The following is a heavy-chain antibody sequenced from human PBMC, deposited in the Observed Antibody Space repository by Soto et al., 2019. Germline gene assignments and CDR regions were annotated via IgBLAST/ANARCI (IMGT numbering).Heavy chain of an antibody. CDR1: GDTFSTYT. J-gene: IGHJ4*02. D-gene: IGHD3-22*01. CDR2: ISSYNGNT. Sequence: ASVKVSCKASGDTFSTYTITWVRQAPGQGLEWMGWISSYNGNTNYAQKFQGRVTMTRDTSTSTVYMELSSLRSEDTAVYYCARDFYRGYYDSSGYYGYWGQGTLVTVSS. V-gene: IGHV1-18*01. CDR3: ARDFYRGYYDSSGYYGY.